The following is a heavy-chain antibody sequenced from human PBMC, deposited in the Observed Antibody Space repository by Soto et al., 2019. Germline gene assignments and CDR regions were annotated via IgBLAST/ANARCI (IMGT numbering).Heavy chain of an antibody. CDR3: ARVGSAATPHEVNWFDP. D-gene: IGHD2-15*01. J-gene: IGHJ5*02. Sequence: GGSLRLSCAASGFTFSSYEMNWVRQAPGKGLEWVSYISSSGSTIYYADSVKGRFTISRDNAKNSLYLQMNSLRAEDTAVYYCARVGSAATPHEVNWFDPWGQGTLVTVSS. CDR1: GFTFSSYE. V-gene: IGHV3-48*03. CDR2: ISSSGSTI.